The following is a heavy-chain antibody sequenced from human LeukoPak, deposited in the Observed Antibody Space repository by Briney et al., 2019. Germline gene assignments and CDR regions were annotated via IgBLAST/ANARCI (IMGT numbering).Heavy chain of an antibody. CDR3: ARPQGGTTYAFDI. CDR1: GGSFSGYY. V-gene: IGHV4-34*01. CDR2: INHSGST. Sequence: SETLSLTCAVYGGSFSGYYWSWIRHPPGKGLEWIGEINHSGSTNYNPSLKSRVTISVDTSKNQFSPKLSSVTAADTAVYYCARPQGGTTYAFDIWGQGTMVTVSS. J-gene: IGHJ3*02. D-gene: IGHD1-7*01.